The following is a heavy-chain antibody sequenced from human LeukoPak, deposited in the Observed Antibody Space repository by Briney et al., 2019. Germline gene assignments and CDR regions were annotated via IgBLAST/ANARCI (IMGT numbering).Heavy chain of an antibody. Sequence: SVKVSCKTSGGTFNSYTVSWVRQAPGQGLEWMGGIIPILGTAKYAQKFQGRVTVTEDESTRTAYMELSNLRSEDTAIYYCARGTDTIFGVVMLGDIWGPGTMVTVSS. D-gene: IGHD3-3*01. CDR2: IIPILGTA. CDR1: GGTFNSYT. CDR3: ARGTDTIFGVVMLGDI. V-gene: IGHV1-69*13. J-gene: IGHJ3*02.